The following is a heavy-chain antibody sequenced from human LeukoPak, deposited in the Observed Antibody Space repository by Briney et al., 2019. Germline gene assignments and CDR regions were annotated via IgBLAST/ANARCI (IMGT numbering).Heavy chain of an antibody. Sequence: ASVKVSCKASGYTFTGYYMHWGRQAPGQGLELMGWINPNSGGTNYAQKFQGRVTMTRDTSISTAYMELSRLRSDDTAVYYCARQTGTSGYYYYGMDVWGQGTTVTVSS. J-gene: IGHJ6*02. D-gene: IGHD1-1*01. CDR2: INPNSGGT. CDR1: GYTFTGYY. CDR3: ARQTGTSGYYYYGMDV. V-gene: IGHV1-2*02.